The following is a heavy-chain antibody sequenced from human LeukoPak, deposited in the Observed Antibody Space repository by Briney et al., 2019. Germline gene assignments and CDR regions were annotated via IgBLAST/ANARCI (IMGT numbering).Heavy chain of an antibody. V-gene: IGHV3-9*01. CDR1: GFTFDDYA. D-gene: IGHD3-10*01. J-gene: IGHJ5*02. CDR2: ISWNSGSI. CDR3: ARGPRRGGFDP. Sequence: GGSLRLSCAASGFTFDDYAMHWVRQAPGKGLEWVSGISWNSGSIGYADSVKGRFTISRDNAKNSLYLQMNSLRAEDTAVYYCARGPRRGGFDPWGQGTLVTVSS.